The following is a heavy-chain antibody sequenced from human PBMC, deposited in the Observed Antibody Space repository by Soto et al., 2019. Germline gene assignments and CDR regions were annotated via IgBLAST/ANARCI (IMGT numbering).Heavy chain of an antibody. J-gene: IGHJ4*02. V-gene: IGHV1-69*02. CDR2: INPILSMS. Sequence: SVKVSCKASGYTFTSFYTINWVRQAPGLGLEWLGRINPILSMSNYAQYFQGRVTITADKSTSTAYMELSSLRSEDTAMYYCATNYGSGYRAFDFWGQGALVTVSS. D-gene: IGHD3-10*01. CDR3: ATNYGSGYRAFDF. CDR1: GYTFTSFYT.